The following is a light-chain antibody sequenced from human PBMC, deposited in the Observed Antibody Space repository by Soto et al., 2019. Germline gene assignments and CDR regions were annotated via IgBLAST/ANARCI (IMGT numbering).Light chain of an antibody. J-gene: IGLJ1*01. CDR2: DVS. Sequence: QSAVTQPAAMSGSLGQSVTISSAGNSSDIGGYNYVSWYQHHPGTAPKLIMYDVSSRPSGVSHRFSASKSGNTASLTISGLQAEDEADYYCSSFSVASPLFGTGTKV. V-gene: IGLV2-14*01. CDR3: SSFSVASPL. CDR1: SSDIGGYNY.